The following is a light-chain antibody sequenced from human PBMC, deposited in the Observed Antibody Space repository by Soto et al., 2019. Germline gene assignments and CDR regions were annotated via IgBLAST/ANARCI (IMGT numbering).Light chain of an antibody. CDR2: DAS. CDR3: QQYKNWWT. CDR1: QSFSSSY. V-gene: IGKV3-15*01. Sequence: TQSPGTPSLSPGGRATLSCRASQSFSSSYLAWYQQKPGQAPRLLIYDASTRATGIPARFSGSGSGTEFTLTISSLQSEDVAVYYCQQYKNWWTFGQGTKVDIK. J-gene: IGKJ1*01.